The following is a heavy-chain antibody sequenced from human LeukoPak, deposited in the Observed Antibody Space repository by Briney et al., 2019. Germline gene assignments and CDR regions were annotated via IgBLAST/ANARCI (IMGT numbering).Heavy chain of an antibody. D-gene: IGHD2-21*02. CDR2: IIPIFGTA. J-gene: IGHJ4*02. CDR1: GGTFSSYA. CDR3: ARVAYCGGDCYSAPFDY. Sequence: SVKVSCKASGGTFSSYAISWVRQAPGQGLEWMGGIIPIFGTANYAQKFQGRVTITADESTSTAYMELSSLRSEDTAVYCCARVAYCGGDCYSAPFDYWGQGTLVTVSS. V-gene: IGHV1-69*13.